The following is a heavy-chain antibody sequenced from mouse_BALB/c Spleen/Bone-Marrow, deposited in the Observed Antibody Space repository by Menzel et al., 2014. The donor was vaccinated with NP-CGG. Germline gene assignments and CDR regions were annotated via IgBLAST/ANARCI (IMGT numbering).Heavy chain of an antibody. CDR3: ARVYYGNLDY. Sequence: VQLQQSGAELVRPGSSVKISCKASGYEFSSYWMNWVKQRPGQGLEWIGQIYPGDGDTNYNGKFKGKATLTADKSSSTAYTQVSSLTSEDSAVYFCARVYYGNLDYWGQGTSVTVSS. D-gene: IGHD2-1*01. V-gene: IGHV1-80*01. CDR2: IYPGDGDT. CDR1: GYEFSSYW. J-gene: IGHJ4*01.